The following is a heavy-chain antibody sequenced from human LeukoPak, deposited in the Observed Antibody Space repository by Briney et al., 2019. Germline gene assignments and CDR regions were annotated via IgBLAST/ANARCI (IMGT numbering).Heavy chain of an antibody. Sequence: GGSLRLSCAASGFTFSSYGMHWVRQAPGKGLEWVAVISYDGSNKYYADSVKGRFTISRDNSKNTLYLQMNSLRAEDTAVYYCAKDPRSSGSYYNVDYWGQGTLVTVSS. D-gene: IGHD3-10*01. CDR1: GFTFSSYG. CDR2: ISYDGSNK. J-gene: IGHJ4*02. CDR3: AKDPRSSGSYYNVDY. V-gene: IGHV3-30*18.